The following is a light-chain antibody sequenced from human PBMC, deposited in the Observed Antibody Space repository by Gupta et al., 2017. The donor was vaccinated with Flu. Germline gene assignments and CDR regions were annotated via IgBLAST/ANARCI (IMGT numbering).Light chain of an antibody. J-gene: IGKJ2*01. CDR3: QHYGTSPYT. CDR2: GTS. CDR1: ESVNRNH. V-gene: IGKV3-20*01. Sequence: ERVTLYCRASESVNRNHLAWYQQKPGQAPRLLMYGTSNRAPGIPDRFSGGGSGTDFTLTISRLEPEDSALFYCQHYGTSPYTFGQGTKLEIK.